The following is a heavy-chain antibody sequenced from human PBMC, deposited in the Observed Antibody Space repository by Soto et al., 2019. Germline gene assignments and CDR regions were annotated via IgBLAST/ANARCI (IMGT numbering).Heavy chain of an antibody. CDR2: IYYSGRT. CDR3: AGTPRY. CDR1: GGSISSGGYY. Sequence: QLQLQESGPGLVKPPQTLSLTSTVSGGSISSGGYYWSWIRQHPGKGLEWIGHIYYSGRTYYNPSLQRRVTISVDRSKNQFSLNLSSVTDADTDVYYCAGTPRYWGPGTLVTFSS. J-gene: IGHJ4*02. D-gene: IGHD2-15*01. V-gene: IGHV4-31*03.